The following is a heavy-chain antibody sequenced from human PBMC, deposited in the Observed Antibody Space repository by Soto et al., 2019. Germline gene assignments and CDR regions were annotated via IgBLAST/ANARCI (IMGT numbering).Heavy chain of an antibody. Sequence: EVQLLESGGDLIEPGGSLRLSCAASGFTFTTYAMDWVRQAPGKGLEWVSGINSYGDNTYYADSVRGRFTISRDNSRNGLDLEMNSLRGDDSAIYYCAKDSDRPGWFGQFAQWGEGDVVPVSS. CDR3: AKDSDRPGWFGQFAQ. J-gene: IGHJ4*02. D-gene: IGHD3-10*01. CDR1: GFTFTTYA. CDR2: INSYGDNT. V-gene: IGHV3-23*01.